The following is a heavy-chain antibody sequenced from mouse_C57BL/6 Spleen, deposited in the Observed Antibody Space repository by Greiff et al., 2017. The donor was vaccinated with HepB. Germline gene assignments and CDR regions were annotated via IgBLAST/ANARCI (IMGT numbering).Heavy chain of an antibody. CDR1: GYTFTSYW. D-gene: IGHD1-1*02. CDR3: ARKGVYGLFDY. Sequence: QVQLQQPGAELVMPGASVKLSCKASGYTFTSYWMHWVKQRPGQGLEWIGEIDPSDSYTNYNQKFKGKSTLTVDKSSSTAYMQLSSLTSEDSAVYYCARKGVYGLFDYWGQGTTLTVSS. V-gene: IGHV1-69*01. CDR2: IDPSDSYT. J-gene: IGHJ2*01.